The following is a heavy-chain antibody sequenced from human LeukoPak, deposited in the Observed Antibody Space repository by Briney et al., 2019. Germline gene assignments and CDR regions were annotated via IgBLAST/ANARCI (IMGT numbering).Heavy chain of an antibody. CDR3: AKTSLSDSSGHYYYMDV. J-gene: IGHJ6*03. CDR2: IRFDVTEK. D-gene: IGHD3-3*01. CDR1: GFSFNNYG. Sequence: GGSLRLSCAASGFSFNNYGMHWVRHTPSKGLEWVAFIRFDVTEKFYADSVKGRFTISRDNPRNTVSLQLSNLRTEDTALYYCAKTSLSDSSGHYYYMDVWGKGTTVTVSS. V-gene: IGHV3-30*02.